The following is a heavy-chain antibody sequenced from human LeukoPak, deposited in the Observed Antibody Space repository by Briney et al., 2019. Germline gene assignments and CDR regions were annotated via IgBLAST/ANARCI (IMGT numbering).Heavy chain of an antibody. D-gene: IGHD6-19*01. V-gene: IGHV3-23*01. CDR3: AKVPSGWFFDY. CDR1: RFTFSSYA. CDR2: ISSSGGST. J-gene: IGHJ4*02. Sequence: HSGGSLRLSCAASRFTFSSYAMSWVRQAPGKGLEWVSAISSSGGSTYYADSVKGRFTISRDNSKNTLYLQMNSLRAEDTAVYYCAKVPSGWFFDYWGQGTLVTVSS.